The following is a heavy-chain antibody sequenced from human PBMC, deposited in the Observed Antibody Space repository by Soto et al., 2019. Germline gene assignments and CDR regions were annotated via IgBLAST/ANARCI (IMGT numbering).Heavy chain of an antibody. CDR2: ISGSGGST. CDR1: GFTFSSYA. CDR3: AKDCGSSTSYSPRGAGY. V-gene: IGHV3-23*01. Sequence: PGGSLRLSCAASGFTFSSYAMSWVRQAPGKGLEWVSAISGSGGSTYYADSVKGRFTISRDNSKNTLYLQMNSLRAEDTAVYYCAKDCGSSTSYSPRGAGYWGQGTLVTVSS. J-gene: IGHJ4*02. D-gene: IGHD2-2*01.